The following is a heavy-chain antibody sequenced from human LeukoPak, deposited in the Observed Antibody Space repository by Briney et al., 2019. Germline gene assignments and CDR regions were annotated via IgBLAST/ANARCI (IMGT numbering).Heavy chain of an antibody. CDR3: ARGLHLTYYYGSGSYRRRNDAFDI. V-gene: IGHV4-61*02. CDR1: GGSISSGGYS. Sequence: SETLSLTCAVSGGSISSGGYSWSWIRQPPGKGLEWIGRIYTSGSTNYNPSLKNRVTMSVDTSKNQFSLKLSSVTAADTAVYYCARGLHLTYYYGSGSYRRRNDAFDIWGQGTMVTVSS. D-gene: IGHD3-10*01. CDR2: IYTSGST. J-gene: IGHJ3*02.